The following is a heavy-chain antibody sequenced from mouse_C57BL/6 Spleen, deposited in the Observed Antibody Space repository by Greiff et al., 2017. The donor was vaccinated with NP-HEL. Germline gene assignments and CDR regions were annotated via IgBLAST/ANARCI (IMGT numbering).Heavy chain of an antibody. D-gene: IGHD2-2*01. V-gene: IGHV1-69*01. CDR2: IDPSDSYT. CDR1: GYTFTSYW. CDR3: ARSMVTYPYFDV. Sequence: VQLQQPGAELVMPGASVKLSCKASGYTFTSYWMHWVKQRPGQGLEWIGEIDPSDSYTNYNQKFKGKSTLTVDKSSSTAYMQLSSLTSEDSAVYYCARSMVTYPYFDVWGTGTTVTVSS. J-gene: IGHJ1*03.